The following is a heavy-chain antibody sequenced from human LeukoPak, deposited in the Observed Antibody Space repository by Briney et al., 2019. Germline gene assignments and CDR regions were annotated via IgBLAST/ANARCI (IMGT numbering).Heavy chain of an antibody. Sequence: ASVKVSCKASGYTFTSYGISWVRQAPGQGLEWMGWISAYSANTKYAQRLQDRITMTTDTSTSTAYMELRSLRSDDTAMYYCAIQFRSYGGQNWFDPWGQGTLVTVSS. V-gene: IGHV1-18*01. CDR2: ISAYSANT. CDR3: AIQFRSYGGQNWFDP. CDR1: GYTFTSYG. J-gene: IGHJ5*02. D-gene: IGHD4-23*01.